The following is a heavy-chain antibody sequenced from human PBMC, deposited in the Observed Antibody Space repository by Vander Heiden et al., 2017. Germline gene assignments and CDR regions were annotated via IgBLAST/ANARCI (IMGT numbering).Heavy chain of an antibody. J-gene: IGHJ4*02. Sequence: QVQLQQWGAGLSKPSETLSLTCPVHGGLFSGYYWSWIRQPPGKGLEWIGEINHSGSTNYNPSLKSRVTISVDTSKNQFSLKLSSVTAADTAVYYCARGSGGSYPYYFDYWGQGTLVTVSS. CDR1: GGLFSGYY. V-gene: IGHV4-34*01. CDR3: ARGSGGSYPYYFDY. D-gene: IGHD1-26*01. CDR2: INHSGST.